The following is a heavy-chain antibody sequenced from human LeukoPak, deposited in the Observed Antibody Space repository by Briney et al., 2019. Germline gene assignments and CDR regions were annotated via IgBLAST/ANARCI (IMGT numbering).Heavy chain of an antibody. CDR1: GFTFSNYA. V-gene: IGHV3-23*01. Sequence: PGGSLRLSCGVSGFTFSNYAMSWVRQAPGKGLEWVSGISGSGGSTYYTDSMKGRFTISRDNSKNTLYLQMNSLRADDTAVYFCARAGQQLVPYYFTYWGQGILVTVPS. D-gene: IGHD6-13*01. J-gene: IGHJ4*02. CDR2: ISGSGGST. CDR3: ARAGQQLVPYYFTY.